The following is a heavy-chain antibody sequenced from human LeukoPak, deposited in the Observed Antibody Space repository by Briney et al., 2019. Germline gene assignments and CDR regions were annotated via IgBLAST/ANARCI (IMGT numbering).Heavy chain of an antibody. V-gene: IGHV1-69*04. CDR1: GGTFSSYA. CDR3: LYSGSSDAFDI. CDR2: IIPILGIA. J-gene: IGHJ3*02. Sequence: SVKVSCKASGGTFSSYAISWVRQAPGQGLEWMGRIIPILGIANYAQKFQGRVTITADKSTSTAYMELSSLRSEDTAVYYCLYSGSSDAFDIWGQGTMVTVSS. D-gene: IGHD1-26*01.